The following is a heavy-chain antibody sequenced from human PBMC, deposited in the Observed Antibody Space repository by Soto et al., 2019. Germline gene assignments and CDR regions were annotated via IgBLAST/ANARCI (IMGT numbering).Heavy chain of an antibody. D-gene: IGHD2-15*01. CDR2: IDTGNGNT. CDR3: SNESCSGGTCYSGDY. V-gene: IGHV1-3*04. Sequence: QVQLVQSGAEVKQPGASVKLSCKASGYSFSAYPMHWVRQAPGQSLEWMGWIDTGNGNTRYSQMFQGRVTITRDTSASTSYMELSSLRSEDTAVYYCSNESCSGGTCYSGDYWGQGTLVTVSS. J-gene: IGHJ4*02. CDR1: GYSFSAYP.